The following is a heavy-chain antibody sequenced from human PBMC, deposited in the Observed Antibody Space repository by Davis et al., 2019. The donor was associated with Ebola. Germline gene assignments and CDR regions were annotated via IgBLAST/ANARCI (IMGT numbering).Heavy chain of an antibody. J-gene: IGHJ4*02. Sequence: GGSLRLSCVASGFTFSSYGMHWVRQPPGKGLELVATISFDGRNKYYADSVTGRFTISRDYSKNTLYLQMNRLRVEDTAVYYCVRARPTVATDFWGQGTLVTVSS. CDR3: VRARPTVATDF. CDR1: GFTFSSYG. V-gene: IGHV3-30*03. D-gene: IGHD5-12*01. CDR2: ISFDGRNK.